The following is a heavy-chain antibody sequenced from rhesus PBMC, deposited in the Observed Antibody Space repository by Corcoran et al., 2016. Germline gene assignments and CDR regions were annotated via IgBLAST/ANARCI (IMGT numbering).Heavy chain of an antibody. CDR3: ARRGYSGYSYFFDY. CDR1: GGSISGYY. V-gene: IGHV4-81*01. CDR2: IDGKIAGT. Sequence: QLQLQESGPGLVKPSETLSLTCAVSGGSISGYYWSWIRHPPGKGLEWLGNIDGKIAGTNYNPSLKSRVTMSKDTSKNQFSLKLSSGTAADTAVYYCARRGYSGYSYFFDYWGQGVLVTVSS. D-gene: IGHD5-42*01. J-gene: IGHJ4*01.